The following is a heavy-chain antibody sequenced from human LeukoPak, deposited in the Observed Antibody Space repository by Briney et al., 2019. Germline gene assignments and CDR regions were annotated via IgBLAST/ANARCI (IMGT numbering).Heavy chain of an antibody. CDR2: INPNSGST. Sequence: ASVKVSCTASGYTLTGYYMHWVRQAPGQGLEWMGWINPNSGSTNYAQRFQGRVTMTRDTSISTAYMELSSLRSDDTAIYYCARDQYCTSTTCYLYFDYWGQGTLVTVSS. V-gene: IGHV1-2*02. J-gene: IGHJ4*02. D-gene: IGHD2-2*01. CDR3: ARDQYCTSTTCYLYFDY. CDR1: GYTLTGYY.